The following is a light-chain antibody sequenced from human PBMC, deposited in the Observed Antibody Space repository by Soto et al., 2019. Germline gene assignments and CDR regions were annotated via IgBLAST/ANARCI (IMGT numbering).Light chain of an antibody. CDR1: QSVSSTF. CDR3: GQFVSAPPRT. J-gene: IGKJ1*01. Sequence: EIVMTQSPGAVSAAPGERATLSCRASQSVSSTFLAWYQQKPGQAPRLLIFGVSNRATGIPDRLSGSGSGTDFTLTISRLEPEDFAVYYCGQFVSAPPRTFGQGTKVEIK. CDR2: GVS. V-gene: IGKV3-20*01.